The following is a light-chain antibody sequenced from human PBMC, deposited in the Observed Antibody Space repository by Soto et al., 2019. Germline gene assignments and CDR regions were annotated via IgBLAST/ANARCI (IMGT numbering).Light chain of an antibody. V-gene: IGLV2-23*02. CDR3: CSYAGSRTPLI. J-gene: IGLJ1*01. CDR2: EVS. Sequence: QSVLTQAGSVSGSPGQSITISCTGTSRDVGSYNLVSWYQQHPGKAPKLMIYEVSKRPSGLSNRFSGSKSGNTASLTISGLQAEDEAAYYCCSYAGSRTPLIFGTGTKLTVL. CDR1: SRDVGSYNL.